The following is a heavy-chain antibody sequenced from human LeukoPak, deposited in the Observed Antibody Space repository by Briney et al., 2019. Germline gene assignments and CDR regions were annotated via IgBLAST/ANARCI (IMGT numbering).Heavy chain of an antibody. V-gene: IGHV1-2*02. CDR3: ARDGRMVRGVLYYYYYMDV. D-gene: IGHD3-10*01. J-gene: IGHJ6*03. CDR2: INPNSGGT. CDR1: GYTFTGYY. Sequence: GALVKVSCKASGYTFTGYYMHWVRQAPGQGLEWMGWINPNSGGTNYAQKFQGRVTMTRDTSISTAYMELSRLRSDDTAVYYCARDGRMVRGVLYYYYYMDVWGKRTTVTISS.